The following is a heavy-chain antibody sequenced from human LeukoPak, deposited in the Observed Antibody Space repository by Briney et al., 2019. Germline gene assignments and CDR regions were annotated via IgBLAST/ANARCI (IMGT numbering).Heavy chain of an antibody. CDR3: ARDPGTFYDSSGYLFDY. Sequence: PGGSLRLSCAASGFTFSTYSMNWVRQAPGKGLEWVSSISSSSSYIYYADSVKGRFTISRDNAKNSLYLQMNSLRAEDTAVYYCARDPGTFYDSSGYLFDYWGQGTLVTVSS. CDR2: ISSSSSYI. V-gene: IGHV3-21*01. D-gene: IGHD3-22*01. J-gene: IGHJ4*02. CDR1: GFTFSTYS.